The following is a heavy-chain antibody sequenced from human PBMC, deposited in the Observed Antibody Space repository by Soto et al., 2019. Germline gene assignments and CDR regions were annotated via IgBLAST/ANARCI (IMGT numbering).Heavy chain of an antibody. D-gene: IGHD2-2*01. CDR2: ISGSGGST. J-gene: IGHJ4*02. CDR1: GFTFSSYA. CDR3: AKGPRAVVPAAQLFDY. V-gene: IGHV3-23*01. Sequence: PGGSLRLSCAASGFTFSSYAMSWFRQAPGKGLEWVSAISGSGGSTYYADSVKGRFTISRDNSKNTLYLQMNSLRAEDTAVYYCAKGPRAVVPAAQLFDYWGQGTLVTVSS.